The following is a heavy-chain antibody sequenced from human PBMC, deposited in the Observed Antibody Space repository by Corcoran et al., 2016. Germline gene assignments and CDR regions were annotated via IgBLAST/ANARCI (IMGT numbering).Heavy chain of an antibody. CDR3: AKARSGTWSFDY. CDR1: GFTFSNYG. Sequence: QVQLVESGGGVVQPGRSLRLSCAASGFTFSNYGMYWVRQAPGKGLEWVTFISDDGSRKYYADSVKGRFTVSRDNSRNTLYLQMNSLRVEDTALNYCAKARSGTWSFDYWGQGSLVTVSS. CDR2: ISDDGSRK. V-gene: IGHV3-30*18. D-gene: IGHD6-13*01. J-gene: IGHJ4*02.